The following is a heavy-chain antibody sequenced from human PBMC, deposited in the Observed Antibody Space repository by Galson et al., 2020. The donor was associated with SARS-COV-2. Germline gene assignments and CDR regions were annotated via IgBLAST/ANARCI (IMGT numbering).Heavy chain of an antibody. Sequence: GGSMRLSCAASGFTFSSYGIHWVRQAPGKGLEWVAVISYDGSNKYYADSVKGRFTISRDNSKNTLYLQMNSLRAEDTAVYYCAKDPRYYDFWSGYFPAPAQVGTDGDYYYMDGWGKGTSVTVSS. J-gene: IGHJ6*03. CDR1: GFTFSSYG. CDR3: AKDPRYYDFWSGYFPAPAQVGTDGDYYYMDG. CDR2: ISYDGSNK. V-gene: IGHV3-30*18. D-gene: IGHD3-3*01.